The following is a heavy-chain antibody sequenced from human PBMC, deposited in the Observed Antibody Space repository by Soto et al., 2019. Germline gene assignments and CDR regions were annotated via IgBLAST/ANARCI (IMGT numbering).Heavy chain of an antibody. D-gene: IGHD1-26*01. V-gene: IGHV3-23*01. CDR2: IRGDFVTT. Sequence: LRLSCATSGFTFSDHAIHWVRQSPGEGLEWVSFIRGDFVTTPYADSVKGRFTISRDNSQNTLYLHMNSLRAEDTARYYCVKEGKMGVEGFDFWGQGTLVTVSS. J-gene: IGHJ4*02. CDR1: GFTFSDHA. CDR3: VKEGKMGVEGFDF.